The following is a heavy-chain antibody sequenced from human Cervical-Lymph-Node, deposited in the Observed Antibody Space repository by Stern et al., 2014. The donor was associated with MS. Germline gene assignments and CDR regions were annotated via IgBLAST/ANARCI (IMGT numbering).Heavy chain of an antibody. D-gene: IGHD6-19*01. V-gene: IGHV3-23*04. J-gene: IGHJ4*02. CDR1: GFTFTTYA. CDR2: ISGNAGST. CDR3: AKGPHQYASGWPDFDY. Sequence: EVQLVQSGGDLVQPGGSLRLSCAASGFTFTTYALTWVRQAPGKGLEWVSGISGNAGSTYYADSVKGRFTISRDNSKNRLYLQMNSLRAEDTAVYYCAKGPHQYASGWPDFDYWGQGTLVTVSS.